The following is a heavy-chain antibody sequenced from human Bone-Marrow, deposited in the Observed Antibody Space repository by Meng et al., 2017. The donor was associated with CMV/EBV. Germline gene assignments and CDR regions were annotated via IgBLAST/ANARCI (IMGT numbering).Heavy chain of an antibody. D-gene: IGHD1-26*01. CDR1: GFTFSSYA. CDR3: APRVVGAN. V-gene: IGHV3-23*01. CDR2: MSGSGGST. Sequence: GESLKIYCAASGFTFSSYAMSWVRQAPGKGLEWVSAMSGSGGSTYYADSVKGRFTISRDNSKNTLYLQMNSLRAEDTAVYSCAPRVVGANWGQGTLVTVSS. J-gene: IGHJ4*02.